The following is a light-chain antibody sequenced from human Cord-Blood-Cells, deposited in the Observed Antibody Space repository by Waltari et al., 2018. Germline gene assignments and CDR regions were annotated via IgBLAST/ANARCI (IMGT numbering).Light chain of an antibody. CDR3: PQYKSYPWT. J-gene: IGKJ1*01. CDR2: DAS. CDR1: QRISSW. Sequence: DIQMTQSPSTLSASVGDRVTITCRASQRISSWLAWYQQKPGKAPKLLIYDASSLESGGPSKFSGRWTGTEFHPPNNSLAADYFANYYRPQYKSYPWTFGQGTKVENK. V-gene: IGKV1-5*01.